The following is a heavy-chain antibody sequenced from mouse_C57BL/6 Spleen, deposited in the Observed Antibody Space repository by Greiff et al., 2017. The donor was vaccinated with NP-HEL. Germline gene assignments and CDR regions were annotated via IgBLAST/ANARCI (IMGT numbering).Heavy chain of an antibody. CDR1: GYTFTSYW. V-gene: IGHV1-69*01. J-gene: IGHJ4*01. Sequence: QVQLKQPGAELVMPGASVKLSCKASGYTFTSYWMHWVKQRPGQGLEWIGEIDPSDSYTNYNQKFKGKSTLTVDKSSSTAYMQPSSLTSEDSAVYYCARGRFTTVVDYYAMDYWGQGTSVTVSS. D-gene: IGHD1-1*01. CDR2: IDPSDSYT. CDR3: ARGRFTTVVDYYAMDY.